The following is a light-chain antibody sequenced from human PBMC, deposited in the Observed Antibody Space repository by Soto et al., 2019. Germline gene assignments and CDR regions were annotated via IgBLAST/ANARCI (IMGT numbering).Light chain of an antibody. J-gene: IGKJ4*01. V-gene: IGKV1-5*01. CDR3: QKRGT. CDR2: DAS. Sequence: DIQMTQSPSTLSASVGDRVTITCRASQSISSWLAWYQQKPGKAPKLLIYDASSLESGVPSRFSGSGSGTEFTLTISSLQPEDVATYYCQKRGTFGGGTKVDIK. CDR1: QSISSW.